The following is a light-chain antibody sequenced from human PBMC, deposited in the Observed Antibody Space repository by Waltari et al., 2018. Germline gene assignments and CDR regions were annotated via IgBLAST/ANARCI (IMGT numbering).Light chain of an antibody. CDR3: QQYNSYSEYT. V-gene: IGKV1-5*03. CDR1: RSISRW. J-gene: IGKJ2*01. CDR2: KAS. Sequence: DIQMTQSPSTLSASVGDTVNITCRASRSISRWLAWFQQKPGKAPKLLIYKASTLESGVPSRFSGSGSGSEFNITISSLQPDDLATYYCQQYNSYSEYTFGQGTKLEMK.